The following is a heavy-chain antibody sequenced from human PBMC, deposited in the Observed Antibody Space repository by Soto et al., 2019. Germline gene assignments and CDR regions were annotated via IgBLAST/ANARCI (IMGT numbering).Heavy chain of an antibody. CDR3: AKTRSSWSPFDY. CDR2: IGGGGDNI. J-gene: IGHJ4*02. Sequence: PGGSLRLSCAASGFTFSTYGMSWVRQAPGKGLEWVSTIGGGGDNILYSDSVKGRFTISRDNSKNTLFLQMNSLRADDTAIYYCAKTRSSWSPFDYWGQGTLVTVSS. CDR1: GFTFSTYG. D-gene: IGHD6-13*01. V-gene: IGHV3-23*01.